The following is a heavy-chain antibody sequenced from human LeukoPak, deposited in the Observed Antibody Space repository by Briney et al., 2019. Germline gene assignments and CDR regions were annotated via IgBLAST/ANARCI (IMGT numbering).Heavy chain of an antibody. CDR3: ARRSPYYYMDV. Sequence: GGSLRLSCAASGFIFGDYAMNWVGQAPGKGLEWLAGITGAVGITYHAKSVKGRFTIPKQNSKNTLSLQMNSLRAEDTALYYCARRSPYYYMDVWGKGTTVTVSS. CDR1: GFIFGDYA. J-gene: IGHJ6*03. V-gene: IGHV3-23*01. CDR2: ITGAVGIT. D-gene: IGHD3-10*01.